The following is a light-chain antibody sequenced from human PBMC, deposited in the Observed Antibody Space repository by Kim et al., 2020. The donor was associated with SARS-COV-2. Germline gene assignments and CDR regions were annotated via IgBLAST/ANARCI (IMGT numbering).Light chain of an antibody. CDR3: QVWDSSSDHWV. J-gene: IGLJ3*02. V-gene: IGLV3-21*04. CDR2: YDS. Sequence: APGKTARITCGGNKIGSKGVHWYQQKPGQAPVLVIYYDSDRPSGIPERFSGSNSGNTATLTISRVEAGDEADYYCQVWDSSSDHWVFGGGTKLTVL. CDR1: KIGSKG.